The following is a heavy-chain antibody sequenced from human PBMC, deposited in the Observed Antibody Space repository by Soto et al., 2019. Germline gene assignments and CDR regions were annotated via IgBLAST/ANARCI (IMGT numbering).Heavy chain of an antibody. CDR1: GFTFSSYG. V-gene: IGHV3-30*03. CDR3: AGAYCGGDCYFAYYYYGMDV. D-gene: IGHD2-21*02. Sequence: GGSLRLSCAASGFTFSSYGMHWVRQAPGKGLEWVAVISYDGSNKYYADSVKGRFTISRDNSKNTLYLQMNSLRAEDTAVYYCAGAYCGGDCYFAYYYYGMDVWGQGTTVTVSS. J-gene: IGHJ6*02. CDR2: ISYDGSNK.